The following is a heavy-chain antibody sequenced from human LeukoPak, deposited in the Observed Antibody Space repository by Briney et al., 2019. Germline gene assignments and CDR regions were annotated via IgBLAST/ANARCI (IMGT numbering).Heavy chain of an antibody. Sequence: SVKVSCKASGGTFSSYAISWVRQAPGQGLEWMGGIIPIFGTANYAQKFQGRVTITADESTSTAYMELSSLRSDDTAVYYCARNVLPTNWFYPWGQGTLVTVSS. J-gene: IGHJ5*02. CDR3: ARNVLPTNWFYP. D-gene: IGHD3-10*01. V-gene: IGHV1-69*13. CDR2: IIPIFGTA. CDR1: GGTFSSYA.